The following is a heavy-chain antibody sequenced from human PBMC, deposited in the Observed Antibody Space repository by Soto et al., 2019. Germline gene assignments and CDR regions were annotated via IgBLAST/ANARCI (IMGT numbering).Heavy chain of an antibody. CDR3: ARQYPSSSRHFDH. D-gene: IGHD6-6*01. V-gene: IGHV3-21*01. CDR1: GFTFRTYY. CDR2: ISAGSSNI. Sequence: VGALRVSCAASGFTFRTYYMVWVRQAPGKGLEWVSSISAGSSNIYYAPSVKGRFTISRDNAKNLVYLQINSLRAEDTAVYYCARQYPSSSRHFDHWGQGTRVTVSS. J-gene: IGHJ4*02.